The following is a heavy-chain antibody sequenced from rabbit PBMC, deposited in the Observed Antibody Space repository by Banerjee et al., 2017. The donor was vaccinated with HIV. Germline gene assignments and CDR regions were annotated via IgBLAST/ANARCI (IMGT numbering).Heavy chain of an antibody. Sequence: HSLEESGADPLKPGADLTLTCEASDVSFSSTNMCWARHAPGKGLELIACIYTGSSSSTWYASWVNGRFTISKSSSTTVTLQMTSLTAADTATYFCARYYTYGYAGYGYASLWGQGSLVTVS. D-gene: IGHD6-1*01. CDR3: ARYYTYGYAGYGYASL. CDR2: IYTGSSSST. V-gene: IGHV1S40*01. CDR1: DVSFSSTN. J-gene: IGHJ4*01.